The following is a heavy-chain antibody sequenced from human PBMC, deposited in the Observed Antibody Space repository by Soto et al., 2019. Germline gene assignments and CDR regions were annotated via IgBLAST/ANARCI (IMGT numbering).Heavy chain of an antibody. CDR1: GFSLSTTGVG. V-gene: IGHV2-5*02. Sequence: SGPTLVNPTQTLTLTCSFSGFSLSTTGVGVGWIRQPPGKALEWLALIYWDDDKRYNPSLNSRLTITKDTSKNQVVLAMTNMDPVDTATYYCVQSRCGGDCLQSYSSHSYYGLDVWGQGTTVTVLL. CDR2: IYWDDDK. D-gene: IGHD2-21*02. CDR3: VQSRCGGDCLQSYSSHSYYGLDV. J-gene: IGHJ6*02.